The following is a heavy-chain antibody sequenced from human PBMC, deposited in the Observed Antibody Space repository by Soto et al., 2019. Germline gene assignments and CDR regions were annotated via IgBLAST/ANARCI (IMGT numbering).Heavy chain of an antibody. CDR2: IYYSGST. CDR1: GGSISSYY. D-gene: IGHD1-26*01. Sequence: WETLSLTCTVSGGSISSYYWSWIRQPPGKGLEWIGYIYYSGSTNYNPSLKSRVTISVDTSKNQFSLKLSSVTAADTAVYYCARHRYSGSYDYWGQGTLVTVSS. CDR3: ARHRYSGSYDY. J-gene: IGHJ4*02. V-gene: IGHV4-59*08.